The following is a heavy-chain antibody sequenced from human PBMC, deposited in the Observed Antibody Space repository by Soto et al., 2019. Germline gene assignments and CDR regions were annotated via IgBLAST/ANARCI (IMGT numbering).Heavy chain of an antibody. D-gene: IGHD2-2*01. Sequence: ASVKVSCKASGGTFSSYTISWVRQAPGQGLEWMGRIIPILGIANYAQKFQGRVTITADKSTSTAYMELSSLRSEDTAVYYCARDKSGGYCSSTSCYGDYYYYYGMEVWG. CDR3: ARDKSGGYCSSTSCYGDYYYYYGMEV. CDR1: GGTFSSYT. CDR2: IIPILGIA. V-gene: IGHV1-69*04. J-gene: IGHJ6*02.